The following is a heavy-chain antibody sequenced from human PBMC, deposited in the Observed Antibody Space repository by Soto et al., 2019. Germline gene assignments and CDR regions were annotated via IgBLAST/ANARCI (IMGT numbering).Heavy chain of an antibody. CDR1: GGSISSYY. CDR3: ARGGYNWNDSPFDP. CDR2: IYYSGST. V-gene: IGHV4-59*01. D-gene: IGHD1-20*01. J-gene: IGHJ5*02. Sequence: PPETLSLTCTVSGGSISSYYWSWIRQPPGKGLEWIGYIYYSGSTNYNPSLKSRVTISVDTSKNQFSLKLSSVTAADTAVYYCARGGYNWNDSPFDPWGQGTLVTVSS.